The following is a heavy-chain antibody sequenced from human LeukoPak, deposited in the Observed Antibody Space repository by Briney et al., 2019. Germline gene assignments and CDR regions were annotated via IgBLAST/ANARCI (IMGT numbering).Heavy chain of an antibody. Sequence: SQTLSLTCAISGDSVSSNSAAWNWIRQSPSRGLEWLGRTYHRSKWYNDYAVSVKSRVTINPDTSKNQFSLHLNSVTPEDTAVYYCAKETSTNWYPNWFDPWGQGTLVTVSS. J-gene: IGHJ5*02. CDR1: GDSVSSNSAA. CDR2: TYHRSKWYN. D-gene: IGHD6-13*01. CDR3: AKETSTNWYPNWFDP. V-gene: IGHV6-1*01.